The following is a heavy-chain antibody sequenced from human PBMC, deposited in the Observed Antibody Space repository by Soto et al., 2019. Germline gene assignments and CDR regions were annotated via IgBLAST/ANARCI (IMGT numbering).Heavy chain of an antibody. Sequence: GDPVKVACKVCGCRFSTYPLTLVRHSPGQGLEWMGGIIPMFGTANYAQKLQGRVTITADESTSTAYMELSSLRSEDTAVYYCARTYGSGSYYNLWNFDYWGKGTLVTVSS. CDR1: GCRFSTYP. J-gene: IGHJ4*02. D-gene: IGHD3-10*01. V-gene: IGHV1-69*13. CDR3: ARTYGSGSYYNLWNFDY. CDR2: IIPMFGTA.